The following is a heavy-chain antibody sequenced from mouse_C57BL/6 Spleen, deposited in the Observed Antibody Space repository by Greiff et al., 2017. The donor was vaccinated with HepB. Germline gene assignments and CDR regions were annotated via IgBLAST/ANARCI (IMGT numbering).Heavy chain of an antibody. V-gene: IGHV3-6*01. CDR3: ARETAYYSNYDAMDY. D-gene: IGHD2-5*01. J-gene: IGHJ4*01. Sequence: EVQLQQSGPGLVKPSQSLSLTCSVTGYSITSGYYWNWIRQFPGNKLEWMGYISYDGSNNYNPSLKNRISITRDTSKNQFFLKLNSVTTEDTATYYCARETAYYSNYDAMDYWGQGTSVTVSS. CDR2: ISYDGSN. CDR1: GYSITSGYY.